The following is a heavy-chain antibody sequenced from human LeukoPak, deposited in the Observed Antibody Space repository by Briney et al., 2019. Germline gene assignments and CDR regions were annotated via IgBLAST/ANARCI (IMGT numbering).Heavy chain of an antibody. CDR3: ARGRGVRGVVSKYFDY. CDR1: GYTFTSYD. CDR2: MNPNSGNT. Sequence: ASVKVSCKASGYTFTSYDINWVRQATGQGLEWMGWMNPNSGNTGYAQKFQGRVTMTRNTSISTAYMELSSLRSEDTAVYYCARGRGVRGVVSKYFDYWGQGTLVTVSS. D-gene: IGHD3-10*01. J-gene: IGHJ4*02. V-gene: IGHV1-8*01.